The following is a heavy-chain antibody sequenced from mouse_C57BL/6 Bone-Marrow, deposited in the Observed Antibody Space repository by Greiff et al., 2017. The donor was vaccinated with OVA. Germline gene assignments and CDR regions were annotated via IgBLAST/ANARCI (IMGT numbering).Heavy chain of an antibody. V-gene: IGHV5-16*01. J-gene: IGHJ4*01. Sequence: EVKVVESEGGLVQPGSSMKLSCTASGFTFSDYYMAWVRQVPEKGLEWVANINYDGSSTYYLDSLKSRFIISRDNAKNILYLQMSSLKSEDTATYYCAREAYYYGYAMDYWGQGTSVTVSS. D-gene: IGHD1-1*01. CDR3: AREAYYYGYAMDY. CDR1: GFTFSDYY. CDR2: INYDGSST.